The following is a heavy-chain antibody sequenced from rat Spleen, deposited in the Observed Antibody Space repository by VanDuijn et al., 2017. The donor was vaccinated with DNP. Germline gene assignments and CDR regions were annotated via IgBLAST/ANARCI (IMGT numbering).Heavy chain of an antibody. CDR1: GFSLTDYN. V-gene: IGHV2S12*01. J-gene: IGHJ2*01. CDR2: MTSGGAT. CDR3: AKSTTGVFDY. Sequence: QVQLKESGPGMVQPSQTLSLTCTVSGFSLTDYNVHWVRQPPGKVLEWIAAMTSGGATFYNSAFKSRLSITRDTSKSQVFLRMNSLQTEDTSMYFCAKSTTGVFDYWGQGVMVTVSS. D-gene: IGHD1-6*01.